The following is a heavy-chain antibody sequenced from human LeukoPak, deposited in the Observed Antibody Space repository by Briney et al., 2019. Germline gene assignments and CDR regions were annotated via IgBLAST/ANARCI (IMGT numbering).Heavy chain of an antibody. CDR1: GVSISTGGYY. V-gene: IGHV4-31*03. J-gene: IGHJ4*02. Sequence: YPSETLSLTCTVSGVSISTGGYYWSWIRQHPGRGLEWIAYINYSGSTYYNPSLKSRVTISVDTSKNQFSLKLSSVTAADTAVYYCARFHTSGYYRHFDFWGQGTLVTVSS. D-gene: IGHD3-22*01. CDR2: INYSGST. CDR3: ARFHTSGYYRHFDF.